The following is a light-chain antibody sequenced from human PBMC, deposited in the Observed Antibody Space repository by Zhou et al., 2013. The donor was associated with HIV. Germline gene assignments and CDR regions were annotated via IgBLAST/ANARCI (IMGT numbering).Light chain of an antibody. CDR3: QQYGSSPYT. CDR2: GAS. J-gene: IGKJ2*01. V-gene: IGKV3-20*01. Sequence: EIVLTQSPATLSLSQGERATLSCRASQSVSSSYLAWYQQKPGQAPRFLIYGASSRASGIPDRFSGSGPGTDFTLTISRLEPEDFAVYYCQQYGSSPYTFGQGTKLEIK. CDR1: QSVSSSY.